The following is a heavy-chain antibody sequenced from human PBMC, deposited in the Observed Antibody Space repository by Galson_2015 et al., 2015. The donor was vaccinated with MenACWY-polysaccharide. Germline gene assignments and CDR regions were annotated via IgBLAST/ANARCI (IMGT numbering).Heavy chain of an antibody. CDR3: ARPYCSSSSCYIGTFDI. V-gene: IGHV1-3*01. CDR1: GYTFTSYA. Sequence: SVKVSCKASGYTFTSYAVHWVRQAPGQSLEWMGWINAGDGNTKYSQKLQGRVTITRDTSASTTYMDLSSLRSEETAVYYCARPYCSSSSCYIGTFDIWGQGTMVTVSS. J-gene: IGHJ3*02. D-gene: IGHD2-2*02. CDR2: INAGDGNT.